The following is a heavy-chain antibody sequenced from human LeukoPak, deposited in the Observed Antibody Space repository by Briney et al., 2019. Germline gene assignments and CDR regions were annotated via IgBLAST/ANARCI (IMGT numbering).Heavy chain of an antibody. CDR3: TSSQWELLGYYYYMDV. D-gene: IGHD1-26*01. CDR1: GFTFSNAW. Sequence: GGSLRLSCAASGFTFSNAWMSWVRQAPGKGLEWVGRIRSKANSYATAYAASVKGRFTISRDDSKNTAYLQMNSLKTEDTAVYYCTSSQWELLGYYYYMDVWGKGTTVTVSS. CDR2: IRSKANSYAT. J-gene: IGHJ6*03. V-gene: IGHV3-73*01.